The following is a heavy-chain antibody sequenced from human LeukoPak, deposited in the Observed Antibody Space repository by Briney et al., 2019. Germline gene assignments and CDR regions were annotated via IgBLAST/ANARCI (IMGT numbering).Heavy chain of an antibody. J-gene: IGHJ4*02. D-gene: IGHD2-2*01. Sequence: SEPLSLTCTVSGDSISSSSYHWGWIRQSPGEGLHWITSMSYRGATYYNPSLQSRVTISVDTSKNQFSLKLYSVTAADTAVYYCARHCRAVLVVPVARGDYFDYLGQGTLVTVSS. CDR2: MSYRGAT. CDR3: ARHCRAVLVVPVARGDYFDY. CDR1: GDSISSSSYH. V-gene: IGHV4-39*01.